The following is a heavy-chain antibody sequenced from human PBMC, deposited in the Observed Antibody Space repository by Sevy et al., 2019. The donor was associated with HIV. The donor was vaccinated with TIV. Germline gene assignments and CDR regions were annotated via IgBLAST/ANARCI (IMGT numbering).Heavy chain of an antibody. J-gene: IGHJ4*02. CDR2: NLHSGRT. D-gene: IGHD1-1*01. CDR3: AGEGTSTSFDY. Sequence: SETLSLTCAVSGGSISTSDWLSWVRQPPGKGLEWIGENLHSGRTNYNPSLKSRVTMSVDNSRNQFSLNLSSVTAADTALYDCAGEGTSTSFDYWGQGILVTVSS. V-gene: IGHV4-4*02. CDR1: GGSISTSDW.